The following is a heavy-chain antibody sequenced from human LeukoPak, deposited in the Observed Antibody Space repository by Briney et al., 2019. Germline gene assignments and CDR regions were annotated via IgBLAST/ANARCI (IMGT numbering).Heavy chain of an antibody. Sequence: SGPTLVKSTQTLTLTCTFSGFSLTASGMSVSWIRQPPGKALEWLARIDWDDDKYYSTSLKTRLTISKDTSKNQVVLTMTNMDPEDTGTYYCARTRPYNSGQKGYYYYGMDVWGQRTAVTVSS. CDR3: ARTRPYNSGQKGYYYYGMDV. CDR2: IDWDDDK. V-gene: IGHV2-70*11. J-gene: IGHJ6*02. CDR1: GFSLTASGMS. D-gene: IGHD5-24*01.